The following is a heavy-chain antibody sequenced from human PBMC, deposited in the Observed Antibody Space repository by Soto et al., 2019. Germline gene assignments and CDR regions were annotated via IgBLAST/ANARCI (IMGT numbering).Heavy chain of an antibody. V-gene: IGHV3-64D*06. CDR1: GFPFSTYS. CDR2: IGTNRNAP. J-gene: IGHJ4*02. CDR3: VNELHISDWC. Sequence: PGGSLTLSCSASGFPFSTYSMYWDRQTPGKRLGYVSAIGTNRNAPYDADSVKGRFTTSRENADNKLYLQMTRQRVEDSASYYGVNELHISDWCWGRGTLVTVSS. D-gene: IGHD2-21*01.